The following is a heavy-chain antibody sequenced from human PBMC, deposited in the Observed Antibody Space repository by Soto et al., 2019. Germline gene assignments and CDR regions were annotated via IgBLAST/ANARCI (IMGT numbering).Heavy chain of an antibody. CDR2: IYDGSNK. Sequence: QVQLVESGGGVVQPGRSLRLSCAASGFTFSSYGMHWVRQAPGKGLEWVAVIYDGSNKYYADSVKGRFTISRDNSKNTVYLQMNSLRAEHTAVYYCAKEVWSGPMDVWGQGTTVTVSS. CDR3: AKEVWSGPMDV. CDR1: GFTFSSYG. J-gene: IGHJ6*02. V-gene: IGHV3-30*18. D-gene: IGHD3-3*01.